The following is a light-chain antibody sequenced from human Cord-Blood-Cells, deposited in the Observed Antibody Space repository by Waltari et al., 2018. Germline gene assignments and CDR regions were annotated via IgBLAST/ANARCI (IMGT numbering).Light chain of an antibody. CDR1: ALPKQY. J-gene: IGLJ3*02. CDR2: KDS. V-gene: IGLV3-25*02. CDR3: QSADSSGTYWV. Sequence: SYELTQPPSVSVSPGQTARITCSGDALPKQYAYWYQQKPGQPPVLVIYKDSERPSGISERFSGSSSWTTVTLTIRGVQAEDEADYYCQSADSSGTYWVFGGGTKLTVL.